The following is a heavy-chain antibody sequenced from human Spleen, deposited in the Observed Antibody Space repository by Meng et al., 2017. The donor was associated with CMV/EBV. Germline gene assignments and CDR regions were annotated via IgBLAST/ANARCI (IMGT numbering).Heavy chain of an antibody. Sequence: LRLSCAVYGGSFNGYYWSWIRQPPGKGLEWIGYIYYSGSTYYNPSLKSRVTISVDTSKNQFSLKLSSVTAADTAVYYCAHYRGDAFDIWGQGTMVTVSS. CDR1: GGSFNGYY. V-gene: IGHV4-34*09. D-gene: IGHD5-12*01. CDR3: AHYRGDAFDI. CDR2: IYYSGST. J-gene: IGHJ3*02.